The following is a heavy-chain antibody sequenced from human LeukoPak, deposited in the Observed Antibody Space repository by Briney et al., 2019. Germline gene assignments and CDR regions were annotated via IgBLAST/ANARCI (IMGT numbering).Heavy chain of an antibody. CDR1: GYTFTGYY. D-gene: IGHD3-10*01. CDR2: VNPRNGGT. Sequence: VSVKVSCKASGYTFTGYYVHWVRQAPGHGFEWMGWVNPRNGGTHYAQNFQGRVTITGDTSITTAYMELGSLTSDDTAVYYCATGLQYGLWGVPYFYYMHAWGKGTTVTVSS. V-gene: IGHV1-2*02. J-gene: IGHJ6*03. CDR3: ATGLQYGLWGVPYFYYMHA.